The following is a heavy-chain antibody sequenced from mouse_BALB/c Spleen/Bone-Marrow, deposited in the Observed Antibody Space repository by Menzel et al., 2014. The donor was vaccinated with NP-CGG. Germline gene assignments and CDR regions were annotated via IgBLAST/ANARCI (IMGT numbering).Heavy chain of an antibody. CDR2: IYPGNSDT. CDR1: GYTFTSYW. Sequence: VQLQQSGTVLARPGASVKMSCKASGYTFTSYWMHWVKQRPGQGLEWIGAIYPGNSDTSYNQKFKGKAKLTAVTSTSTAYMDLSSLTNEDSAVYYCTRGITTVVATRAMDYWGQGTPVTVSS. D-gene: IGHD1-1*01. V-gene: IGHV1-5*01. CDR3: TRGITTVVATRAMDY. J-gene: IGHJ4*01.